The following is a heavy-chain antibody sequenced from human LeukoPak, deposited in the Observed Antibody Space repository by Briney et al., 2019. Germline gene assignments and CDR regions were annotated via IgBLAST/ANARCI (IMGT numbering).Heavy chain of an antibody. D-gene: IGHD2-15*01. Sequence: SETLSLTCTVSGGSISSYYWSWIRQPAGKGLERIGRIYTSGSTNYNPSLKSRVTMSVDTSKNQFSLKLSSVTAADTAVYYCARDRWEGYCSGGSCQKTFATWGQGTMVTVSS. CDR1: GGSISSYY. J-gene: IGHJ3*02. V-gene: IGHV4-4*07. CDR3: ARDRWEGYCSGGSCQKTFAT. CDR2: IYTSGST.